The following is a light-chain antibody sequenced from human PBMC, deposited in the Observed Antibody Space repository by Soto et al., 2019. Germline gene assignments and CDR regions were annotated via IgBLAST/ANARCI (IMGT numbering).Light chain of an antibody. CDR1: QSLIHSDGNTY. Sequence: DVVMTQSPLSLPVTLGQPASISCRSSQSLIHSDGNTYLNWFQQRPGQSPRRLIYQVSDRDSGDPDRFRGSGPCTYFTRIISTVEAEDVRVYYCLQGTHCPWTFGQGTEVVIK. J-gene: IGKJ1*01. V-gene: IGKV2-30*02. CDR2: QVS. CDR3: LQGTHCPWT.